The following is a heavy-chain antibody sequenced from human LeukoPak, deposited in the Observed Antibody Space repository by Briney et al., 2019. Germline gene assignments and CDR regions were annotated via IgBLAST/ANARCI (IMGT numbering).Heavy chain of an antibody. CDR1: GFTFSRYA. V-gene: IGHV3-30-3*01. Sequence: GGSLRLSCATPGFTFSRYAMHWVRQAPGKGLEWVALISYDANIGSNKYYADSVKGRFTISRDNSKNTLYLQMNSLRAEDTAVYYCARDGGYDFWSGYYQDYWGQGTLVTVSS. D-gene: IGHD3-3*01. J-gene: IGHJ4*02. CDR3: ARDGGYDFWSGYYQDY. CDR2: ISYDANIGSNK.